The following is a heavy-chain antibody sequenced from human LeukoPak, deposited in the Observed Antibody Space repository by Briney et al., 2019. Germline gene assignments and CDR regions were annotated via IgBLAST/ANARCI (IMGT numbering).Heavy chain of an antibody. D-gene: IGHD2-15*01. V-gene: IGHV4-38-2*02. Sequence: PSETLSLTCSVSGYSISNGYYWGWIRQPPGKGLEWIGSIYYSGSTYYNPSLKSRVTISVDTSKNQFSLKLSSVTAADTAVYYCARHTIVVVVAATNWFDPWGQGTLVTVSS. J-gene: IGHJ5*02. CDR1: GYSISNGYY. CDR2: IYYSGST. CDR3: ARHTIVVVVAATNWFDP.